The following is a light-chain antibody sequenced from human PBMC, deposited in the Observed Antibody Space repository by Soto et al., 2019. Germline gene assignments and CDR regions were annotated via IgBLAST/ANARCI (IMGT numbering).Light chain of an antibody. Sequence: QSVLTQPTSASGTPGQRVTISCSGSSSNIGSNTVNWYQQLPGTAPKLLIYSNNQRPSGVPDRFSGSKSGTSASLAISGLQYEDEADYYCAAWDNSLNGLVVFGGGTKVTVL. CDR3: AAWDNSLNGLVV. CDR1: SSNIGSNT. J-gene: IGLJ2*01. V-gene: IGLV1-44*01. CDR2: SNN.